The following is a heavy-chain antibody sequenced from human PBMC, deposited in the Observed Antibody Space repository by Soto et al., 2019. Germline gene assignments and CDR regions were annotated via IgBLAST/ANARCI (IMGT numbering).Heavy chain of an antibody. CDR2: VNPIVSMS. V-gene: IGHV1-69*02. CDR1: GDTFNFYS. D-gene: IGHD3-10*01. J-gene: IGHJ4*02. Sequence: QVQLVQSGAEVKRPGSSVKVSCKASGDTFNFYSINWVRQAPGLGLEWMGRVNPIVSMSNYAQKFQGRVTMTADKSTSTAYMKLSSLRSEDTAIDYCASSYGSGYRAFDYWDQGALVTVSS. CDR3: ASSYGSGYRAFDY.